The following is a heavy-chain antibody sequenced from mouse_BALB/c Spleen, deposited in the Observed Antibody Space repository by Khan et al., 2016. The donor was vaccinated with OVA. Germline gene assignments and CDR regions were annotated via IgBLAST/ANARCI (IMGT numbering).Heavy chain of an antibody. CDR2: INPTNAYT. J-gene: IGHJ2*01. CDR3: SRDRIDY. V-gene: IGHV1-7*01. CDR1: GYTFTTSW. Sequence: QVQLKQSGAELAKPGASVKMSCKASGYTFTTSWMHWVKQRPGQGLEWIGYINPTNAYTDYNQKFKDKATLTADKSSSTAYMQLSSLTSEDSAVSYYSRDRIDYWGQGTTLTVSS.